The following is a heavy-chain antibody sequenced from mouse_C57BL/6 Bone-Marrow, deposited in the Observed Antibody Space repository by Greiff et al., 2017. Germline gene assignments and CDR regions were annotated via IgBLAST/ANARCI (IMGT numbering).Heavy chain of an antibody. V-gene: IGHV5-6*01. CDR2: ISSGGSYT. Sequence: EVHLVESGGDLVKPGGSLKLSCAASGFTFSSYGMSWVRQTPDTRLEWVATISSGGSYTYYPDSVKGRFTISRDNAKHTLYLQMSSLKSEDTAMYYCARCGSDYWGQGTTLTVSS. CDR3: ARCGSDY. D-gene: IGHD1-1*02. CDR1: GFTFSSYG. J-gene: IGHJ2*01.